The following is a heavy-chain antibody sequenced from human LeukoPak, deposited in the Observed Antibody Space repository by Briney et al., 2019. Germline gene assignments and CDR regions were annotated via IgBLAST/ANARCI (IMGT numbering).Heavy chain of an antibody. CDR3: AAGLITMIVVDGDYYYYMDV. CDR1: GGTFSSYA. CDR2: IIPIFGTA. Sequence: GSSVKVSCKASGGTFSSYAISWVRQAPGQGLEWMGRIIPIFGTANYAQKFQGRVTITTDESTSTAYMELSSLRSEDTAVYYCAAGLITMIVVDGDYYYYMDVWGKGTTVTVPS. V-gene: IGHV1-69*05. J-gene: IGHJ6*03. D-gene: IGHD3-22*01.